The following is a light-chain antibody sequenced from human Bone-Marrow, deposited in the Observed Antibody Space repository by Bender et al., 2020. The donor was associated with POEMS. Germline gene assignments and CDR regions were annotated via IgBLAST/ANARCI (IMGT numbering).Light chain of an antibody. J-gene: IGLJ2*01. CDR1: KLRNKF. CDR3: QSYDNRLSGVL. V-gene: IGLV3-1*01. CDR2: QNT. Sequence: SYDLTQPPSVSVSPGQTASITCSGDKLRNKFASWYHQKPGQSPVLVIYQNTKRPSGIPERFSGSNSGTSASLAITGLQADDEAEYYCQSYDNRLSGVLFGGGTKLTVL.